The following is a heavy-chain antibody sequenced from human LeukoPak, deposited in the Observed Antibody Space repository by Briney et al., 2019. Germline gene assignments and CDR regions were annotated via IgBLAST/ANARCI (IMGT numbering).Heavy chain of an antibody. V-gene: IGHV1-18*01. CDR3: ARVGLGIVGAAYGMDV. CDR1: GYTFTSYG. Sequence: GASVKVSCKASGYTFTSYGISWVRQAPGQGLEWMGWISAYNGNTNYAQKFQGRVTMTTDTSTSTAYMELRSLRSDDTAVYFCARVGLGIVGAAYGMDVWGQGTTVTVSS. D-gene: IGHD1-26*01. CDR2: ISAYNGNT. J-gene: IGHJ6*02.